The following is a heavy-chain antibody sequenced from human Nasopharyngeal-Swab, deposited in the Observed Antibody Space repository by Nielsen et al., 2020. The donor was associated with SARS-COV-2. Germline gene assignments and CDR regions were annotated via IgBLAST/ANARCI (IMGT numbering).Heavy chain of an antibody. CDR2: IYYSGST. J-gene: IGHJ6*03. CDR3: ARTPYYYMDV. V-gene: IGHV4-39*07. Sequence: PGKGLEWIGSIYYSGSTYYNPSLKSRVTISVDTSKNQFSLKLSSVTAADTAVYYCARTPYYYMDVWGRGTTVTVSS.